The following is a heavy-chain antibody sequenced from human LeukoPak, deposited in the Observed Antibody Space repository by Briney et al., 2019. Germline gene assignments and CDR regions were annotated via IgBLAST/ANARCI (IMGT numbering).Heavy chain of an antibody. CDR3: ARHSRIAAAGTFLKYYMDV. D-gene: IGHD6-13*01. J-gene: IGHJ6*03. Sequence: GGSLRLSCAASGFTVSSYYMNWVRQAPGKGLEWVSVVYSGGDTYHADSVKDRFTISRDNSKNTLYLQMNSLKASDTAMYYCARHSRIAAAGTFLKYYMDVWGKGTTVTVSS. V-gene: IGHV3-66*04. CDR2: VYSGGDT. CDR1: GFTVSSYY.